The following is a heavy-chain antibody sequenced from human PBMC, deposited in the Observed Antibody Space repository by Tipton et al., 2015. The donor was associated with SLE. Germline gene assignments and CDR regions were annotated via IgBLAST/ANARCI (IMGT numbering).Heavy chain of an antibody. CDR3: AREGISYCGGDCHGSFDY. CDR1: GDSMNSGVYY. Sequence: LRLSCTVSGDSMNSGVYYWSWLRQPAGKGLEWIGRIFSSGNTIYNPSLKSRVTISEDTSKNQFSLRLSLVTAADTAVYYCAREGISYCGGDCHGSFDYWGQGSLVTVSS. CDR2: IFSSGNT. D-gene: IGHD2-21*01. V-gene: IGHV4-61*02. J-gene: IGHJ4*02.